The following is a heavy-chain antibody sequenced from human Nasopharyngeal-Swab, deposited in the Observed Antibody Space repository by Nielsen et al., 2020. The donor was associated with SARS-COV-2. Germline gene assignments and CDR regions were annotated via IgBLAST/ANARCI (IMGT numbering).Heavy chain of an antibody. V-gene: IGHV3-9*01. CDR1: GFTFSSYW. Sequence: SLKISCAASGFTFSSYWMSWVRQAPGKGLEWVSGISWNSGSTGYADSVKGRFTISRDNAKNSLYLQMNSLRAEDTALYYCAKALVPGYYYHYMDVWGKGTTVTVSS. J-gene: IGHJ6*03. D-gene: IGHD2-2*01. CDR3: AKALVPGYYYHYMDV. CDR2: ISWNSGST.